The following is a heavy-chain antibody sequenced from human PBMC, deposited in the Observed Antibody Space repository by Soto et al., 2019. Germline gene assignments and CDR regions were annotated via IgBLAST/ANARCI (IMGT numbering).Heavy chain of an antibody. CDR3: ARYDSSGYYWPYYYYGMDV. CDR2: ISDSSSYI. CDR1: GFTFSTYI. J-gene: IGHJ6*02. V-gene: IGHV3-21*01. Sequence: GGSLRLSCAASGFTFSTYIMNWVRQAPGKGLEWVSSISDSSSYIYYADSVKGRFTISRDNAKNSLYLQMNSLRAEDTAVYYCARYDSSGYYWPYYYYGMDVWGQGTTVTVSS. D-gene: IGHD3-22*01.